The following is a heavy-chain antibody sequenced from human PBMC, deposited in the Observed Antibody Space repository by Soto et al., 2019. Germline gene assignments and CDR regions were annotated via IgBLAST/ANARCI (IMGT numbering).Heavy chain of an antibody. CDR1: GFTLKNYA. CDR3: AKWYCSGGSCYPTFDS. D-gene: IGHD2-15*01. Sequence: EVQLLESGGGFVQPGGSLRLSCAGSGFTLKNYAMSWVRQAPGKGLEWVSGISGSGGSTYYTDSVKGRFTMTRDNSKNTLYLQMNSLRAEDTAVYYCAKWYCSGGSCYPTFDSWGQGTLVTVSS. V-gene: IGHV3-23*01. J-gene: IGHJ4*02. CDR2: ISGSGGST.